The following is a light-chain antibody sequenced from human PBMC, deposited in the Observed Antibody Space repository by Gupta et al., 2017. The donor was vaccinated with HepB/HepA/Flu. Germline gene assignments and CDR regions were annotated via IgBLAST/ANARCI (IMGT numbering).Light chain of an antibody. CDR2: DVS. CDR3: SSQTRSNTWV. Sequence: SALTQPASVSGSPAPSITISCTGSSSDIGDNKYVSWYQQHPGKAPQLMIYDVSTRPSGVSTRFSGAKAGNTASLTISGLQAEDDGDYYCSSQTRSNTWVYGGGTKLTVL. CDR1: SSDIGDNKY. J-gene: IGLJ3*02. V-gene: IGLV2-14*03.